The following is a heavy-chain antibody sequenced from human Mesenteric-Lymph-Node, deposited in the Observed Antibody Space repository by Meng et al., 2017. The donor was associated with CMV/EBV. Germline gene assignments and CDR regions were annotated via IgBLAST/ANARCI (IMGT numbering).Heavy chain of an antibody. CDR3: AKEGPNYSDYYYYYGMDV. Sequence: SLKISCAASGFTFGDYAMHWVRQAPGKGLEWVSGISWNSGSIGYADSVKGRFTISRDNAKNSLYLQMNSLRAEDTALYYCAKEGPNYSDYYYYYGMDVWGQGTTVTVSS. CDR2: ISWNSGSI. D-gene: IGHD4-17*01. V-gene: IGHV3-9*01. J-gene: IGHJ6*02. CDR1: GFTFGDYA.